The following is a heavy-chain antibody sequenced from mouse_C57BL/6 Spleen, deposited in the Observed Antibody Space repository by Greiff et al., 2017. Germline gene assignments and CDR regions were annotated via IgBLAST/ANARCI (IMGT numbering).Heavy chain of an antibody. CDR1: GFNIKDYY. CDR3: TGLFYYGSSYGWYFDV. D-gene: IGHD1-1*01. J-gene: IGHJ1*03. V-gene: IGHV14-1*01. CDR2: IDPEDGDT. Sequence: VQLQQSGAELVRPGASVKLSCTASGFNIKDYYMHWVKQRPEQGLEWIGRIDPEDGDTEYAPKFQGKDTMTADTSSNTAYLQLSSLTSEDTAVYYCTGLFYYGSSYGWYFDVWGTGTTVTVSS.